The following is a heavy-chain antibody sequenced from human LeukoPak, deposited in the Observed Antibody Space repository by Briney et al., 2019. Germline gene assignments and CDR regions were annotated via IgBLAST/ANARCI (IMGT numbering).Heavy chain of an antibody. CDR1: GYTFTGYY. CDR3: ARKRAGVGTGLNY. J-gene: IGHJ4*02. CDR2: INPNSGGT. V-gene: IGHV1-2*02. D-gene: IGHD1-1*01. Sequence: ASVKVSCKASGYTFTGYYMHWVRQAPGQGLEWMGWINPNSGGTKYAQTFQGRVTMTRDTSISTAYMELSRLRSDDTAVYYCARKRAGVGTGLNYWGQGTLVTVSP.